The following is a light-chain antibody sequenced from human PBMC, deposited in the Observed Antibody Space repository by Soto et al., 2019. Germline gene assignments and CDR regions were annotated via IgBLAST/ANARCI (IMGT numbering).Light chain of an antibody. CDR1: SSDVGRYNH. V-gene: IGLV2-23*03. CDR3: CSYAGSDTFVI. Sequence: QSALTQPASVSGSPGQPITISCTGTSSDVGRYNHVSWYQQHPGKAPKLIIYEGTKRPSGVSNRFSGSKSGATASLTISGLQAEDEADYYCCSYAGSDTFVIFGGGTQLTVL. J-gene: IGLJ2*01. CDR2: EGT.